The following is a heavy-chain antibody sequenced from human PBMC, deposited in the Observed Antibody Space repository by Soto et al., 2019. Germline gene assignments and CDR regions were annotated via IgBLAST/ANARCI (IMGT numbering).Heavy chain of an antibody. V-gene: IGHV4-59*01. CDR2: IYYSGST. CDR3: ARDRHYFDSSFGY. Sequence: LETLSLTCPVSGGSISSYYWSWIRQPPGKGLEWIGYIYYSGSTKYNPSLKSRVTISVDTSKNQFSLKLSSVTAADTAVYYCARDRHYFDSSFGYWGQGTLVTVSS. D-gene: IGHD3-22*01. J-gene: IGHJ4*02. CDR1: GGSISSYY.